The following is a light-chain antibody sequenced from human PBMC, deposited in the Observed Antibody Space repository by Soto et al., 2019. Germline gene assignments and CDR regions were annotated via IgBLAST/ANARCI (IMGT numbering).Light chain of an antibody. Sequence: QSALTQPASVSGSPGQSITISCTGTSSDVGGYNYVSWYQQHPGKAPNLIIFDVSNRPPGVSNRFSGSKSGNSASLTISGLQAEDDADYYCSSYTGSNTPVVFGGGTKLTVL. J-gene: IGLJ2*01. CDR1: SSDVGGYNY. CDR3: SSYTGSNTPVV. V-gene: IGLV2-14*01. CDR2: DVS.